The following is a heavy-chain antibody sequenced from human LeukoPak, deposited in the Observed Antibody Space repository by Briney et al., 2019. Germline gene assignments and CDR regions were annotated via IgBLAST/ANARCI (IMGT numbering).Heavy chain of an antibody. CDR2: ISGSGGST. CDR1: GFTFSSYA. Sequence: GGSLRLSCAASGFTFSSYAMNWVSQAPGKGLEWVSAISGSGGSTYFADSVKGRFTISRDNSKNTLYLQMNRQGADDTAVYYCAKDRYYYGSGSYYSMDAFDIWGQGTMVTVSS. V-gene: IGHV3-23*01. D-gene: IGHD3-10*01. CDR3: AKDRYYYGSGSYYSMDAFDI. J-gene: IGHJ3*02.